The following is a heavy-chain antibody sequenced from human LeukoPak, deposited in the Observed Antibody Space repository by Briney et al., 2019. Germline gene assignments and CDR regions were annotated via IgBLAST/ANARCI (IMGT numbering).Heavy chain of an antibody. D-gene: IGHD6-13*01. CDR1: GGSISSGGYY. J-gene: IGHJ4*02. CDR2: IYYSGST. CDR3: ARDVPGAARAGGYYFDY. V-gene: IGHV4-31*03. Sequence: SETLSLTCTVSGGSISSGGYYWSWIRQHPGKGLEWIGYIYYSGSTYYSPSLKSRVTISVDTSKNQFSLKLSSVTAADTAVYYCARDVPGAARAGGYYFDYWGQGTLVTVSS.